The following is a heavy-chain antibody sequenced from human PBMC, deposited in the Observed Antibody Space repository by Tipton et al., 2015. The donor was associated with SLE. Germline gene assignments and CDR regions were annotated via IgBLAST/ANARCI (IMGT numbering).Heavy chain of an antibody. D-gene: IGHD5-12*01. CDR3: ARRHYSGPFDS. J-gene: IGHJ4*02. CDR1: GGSVIDYY. V-gene: IGHV4-39*07. CDR2: IFYTGST. Sequence: LRLSCTASGGSVIDYYWGWIRQPPGKGLEWIGSIFYTGSTYYNPSLKSRVSFSIDTSKHQFSLKLNSVTAADTAVYYCARRHYSGPFDSWGQGTLVTVSP.